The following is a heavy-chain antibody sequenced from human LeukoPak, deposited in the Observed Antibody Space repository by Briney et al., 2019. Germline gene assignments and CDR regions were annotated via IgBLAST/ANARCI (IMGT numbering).Heavy chain of an antibody. CDR1: GGSISSYY. CDR2: IYYSGST. CDR3: ARESLGYCSSTSCYSWFDP. D-gene: IGHD2-2*02. Sequence: SSETPSLTCTVSGGSISSYYWSWIRQPPGKGLEWIGYIYYSGSTNYNPSLKSRVTISVDTSKNQFSLKLSSVTAADTAVYYCARESLGYCSSTSCYSWFDPWGQGTLVTVSS. V-gene: IGHV4-59*01. J-gene: IGHJ5*02.